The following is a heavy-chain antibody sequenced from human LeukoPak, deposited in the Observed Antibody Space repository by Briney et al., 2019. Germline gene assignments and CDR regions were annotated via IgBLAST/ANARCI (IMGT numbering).Heavy chain of an antibody. J-gene: IGHJ6*02. Sequence: ASVKVSCKASGYTFTSYGISWVRQAPGQGLEWMGWISAYNGNTKSAEKLQGRVTMTTDTSTSTAYMELRSLRSDDTAVYYCARQPTTVLRYFDWSTYYYYYGMDVWGQGTTVTVSS. CDR3: ARQPTTVLRYFDWSTYYYYYGMDV. CDR2: ISAYNGNT. V-gene: IGHV1-18*01. D-gene: IGHD3-9*01. CDR1: GYTFTSYG.